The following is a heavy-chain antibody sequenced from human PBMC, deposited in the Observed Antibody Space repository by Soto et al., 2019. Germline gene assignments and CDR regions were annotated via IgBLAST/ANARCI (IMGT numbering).Heavy chain of an antibody. V-gene: IGHV2-5*01. CDR3: ARGLATIPVFDFDI. Sequence: SGPTLVNPTQTLTLTCSFSGFSLSTSGVGVGWIRQSPGKALEWLALIYWSGDEHYRPSLKSRLSIIKDTSKNHVVLIMTDMDPVDTATYYCARGLATIPVFDFDIWGQGTMVTVSS. J-gene: IGHJ3*02. CDR1: GFSLSTSGVG. CDR2: IYWSGDE. D-gene: IGHD2-21*01.